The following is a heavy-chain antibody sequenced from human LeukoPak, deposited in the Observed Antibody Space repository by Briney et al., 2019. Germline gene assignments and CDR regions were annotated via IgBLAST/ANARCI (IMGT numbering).Heavy chain of an antibody. CDR3: ARLNSGNLRGILY. CDR2: INPNSGGT. D-gene: IGHD3-10*01. CDR1: GYMFAAY. Sequence: ASVKVSCKASGYMFAAYWVRQSPGLGLEWLGLINPNSGGTNYAQRFQGRVTMTSDTSTSTAYLELNGLRSDDTAVYFCARLNSGNLRGILYWGQGSLVPVSS. J-gene: IGHJ4*02. V-gene: IGHV1-2*02.